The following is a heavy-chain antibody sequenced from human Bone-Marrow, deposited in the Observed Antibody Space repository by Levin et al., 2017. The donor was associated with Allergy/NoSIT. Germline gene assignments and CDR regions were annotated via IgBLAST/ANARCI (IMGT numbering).Heavy chain of an antibody. CDR1: GASISNTIFY. CDR3: ARQGCDSSGWCLLAFDP. D-gene: IGHD6-19*01. V-gene: IGHV4-39*01. J-gene: IGHJ5*02. Sequence: SETLSLTCTISGASISNTIFYWGWVRQPPGKGLEWIGSINYSGNTYYHPSLKSRVTISIDTSKNQFSLNLNSVTAADTAVYYCARQGCDSSGWCLLAFDPWGPGSLVTVSS. CDR2: INYSGNT.